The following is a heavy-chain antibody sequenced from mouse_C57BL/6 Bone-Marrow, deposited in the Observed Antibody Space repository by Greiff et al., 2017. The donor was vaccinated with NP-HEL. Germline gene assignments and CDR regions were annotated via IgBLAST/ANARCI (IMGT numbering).Heavy chain of an antibody. CDR2: IYPRSGNT. CDR1: GYTFTSYG. J-gene: IGHJ3*01. CDR3: ARNWDWFAY. D-gene: IGHD4-1*01. V-gene: IGHV1-81*01. Sequence: VQLQQSGAELARPGASVKLSCKASGYTFTSYGISWVKQRTGQDLEWIGEIYPRSGNTYYNEKFKGKATLTADKSSSTAYMELRSLTSEDSAVYFCARNWDWFAYWGQGTLVTVSA.